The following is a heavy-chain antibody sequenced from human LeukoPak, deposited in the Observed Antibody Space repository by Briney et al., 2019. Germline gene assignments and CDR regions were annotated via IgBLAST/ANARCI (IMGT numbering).Heavy chain of an antibody. CDR3: ARGDIYFDF. D-gene: IGHD2-15*01. J-gene: IGHJ4*02. Sequence: GASVKDSCKASGYTFTGYYIHWVRQAPGQGLEWMGWINPNSGGTKYAQKFQGRVTMTRDTSISTAYMELSRLRSDDTAVYYCARGDIYFDFWGQGTLVTVSS. CDR1: GYTFTGYY. CDR2: INPNSGGT. V-gene: IGHV1-2*02.